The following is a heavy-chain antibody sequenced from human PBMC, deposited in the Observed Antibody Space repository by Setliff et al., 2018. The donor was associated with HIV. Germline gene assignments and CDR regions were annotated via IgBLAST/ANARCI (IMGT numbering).Heavy chain of an antibody. Sequence: SETLSLTCAVSGYSISSGYYWGWIRRTPGKGLEWIGSLYHSGNTYYNPSLTSRVTISVNTSKNQFSLKLSSVTAADTAVYYCARQRRAAARPDYWGQGTLV. CDR3: ARQRRAAARPDY. CDR2: LYHSGNT. D-gene: IGHD6-13*01. V-gene: IGHV4-38-2*01. J-gene: IGHJ4*02. CDR1: GYSISSGYY.